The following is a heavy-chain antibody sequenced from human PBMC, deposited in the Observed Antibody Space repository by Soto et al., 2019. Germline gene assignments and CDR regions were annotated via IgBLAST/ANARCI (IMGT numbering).Heavy chain of an antibody. Sequence: SETLSLTCTVSGGSITGYYWSWIRQPPGKGPEWIGNIHYSGSTNYNPSLKSRVTISVDTSKNQFSLRLSSVTAAETAVYYCSRHSYYSNPLRFDPWGQGTLVT. CDR1: GGSITGYY. CDR2: IHYSGST. D-gene: IGHD4-4*01. V-gene: IGHV4-59*08. CDR3: SRHSYYSNPLRFDP. J-gene: IGHJ5*02.